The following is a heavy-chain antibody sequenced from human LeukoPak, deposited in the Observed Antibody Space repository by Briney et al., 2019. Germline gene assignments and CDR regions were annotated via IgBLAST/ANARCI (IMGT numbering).Heavy chain of an antibody. J-gene: IGHJ6*02. CDR2: INPSGGST. D-gene: IGHD5-12*01. CDR3: ARDWGVYSGYDCYYYGMDV. CDR1: GYTFTSYY. V-gene: IGHV1-46*01. Sequence: ASVKVSCKASGYTFTSYYMHWVRQAPGQGLEWMGIINPSGGSTSYAQKFQGRVTMTRDTSTSTVYMELSSLRSEDTAVYYCARDWGVYSGYDCYYYGMDVWGQGTTVTVSS.